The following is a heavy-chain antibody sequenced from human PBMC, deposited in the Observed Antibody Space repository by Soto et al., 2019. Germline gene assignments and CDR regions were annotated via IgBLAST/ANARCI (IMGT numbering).Heavy chain of an antibody. CDR2: IIPIFGTA. CDR3: ASTERWLPTYYCYGMDI. V-gene: IGHV1-69*01. J-gene: IGHJ6*01. Sequence: QVQLVQSGAEVKKPGSSVKVSCKASGGTFSSYAISWVRQAPGQGLEWMGGIIPIFGTANYAQKFQGRVTITADESPWTAYMERSRLSSKDTAVYYWASTERWLPTYYCYGMDIWGQGNTVNLSS. D-gene: IGHD5-12*01. CDR1: GGTFSSYA.